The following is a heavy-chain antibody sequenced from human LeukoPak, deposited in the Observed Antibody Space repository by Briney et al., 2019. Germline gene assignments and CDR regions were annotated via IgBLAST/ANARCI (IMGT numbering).Heavy chain of an antibody. CDR2: IYHSGST. D-gene: IGHD2-15*01. J-gene: IGHJ2*01. V-gene: IGHV4-39*07. CDR3: ARGVVVVAEEYFDL. CDR1: GGSLSRSYYY. Sequence: PSETLSLTCTVSGGSLSRSYYYWGWIRQPPGKGLEWIGSIYHSGSTYYNPSLKSRVTISVDTSKNQFSLKLSSVTAADTAVYYCARGVVVVAEEYFDLWGRGTLVTVSS.